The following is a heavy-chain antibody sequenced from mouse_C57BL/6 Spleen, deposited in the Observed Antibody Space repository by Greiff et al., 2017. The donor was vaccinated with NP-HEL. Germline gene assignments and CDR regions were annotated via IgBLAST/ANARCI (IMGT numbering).Heavy chain of an antibody. CDR2: IDPSDSYT. CDR3: ARRHYYYGSSYWYFDV. D-gene: IGHD1-1*01. J-gene: IGHJ1*03. CDR1: GYTFTSYW. Sequence: VQLQQPGAELVMPGASVKLSCKASGYTFTSYWMHWVKQRPGQGLEWIGEIDPSDSYTNYNQKFKGKSTLTVDKSSSTAYMQLSSLTSEDSAVYYCARRHYYYGSSYWYFDVWGTGTTVTVSS. V-gene: IGHV1-69*01.